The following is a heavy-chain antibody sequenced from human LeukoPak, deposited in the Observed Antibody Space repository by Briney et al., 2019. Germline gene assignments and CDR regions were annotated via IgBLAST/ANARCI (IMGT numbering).Heavy chain of an antibody. Sequence: PGGSLRLSCAASGFTFSSYSMNWVRQAPGKGLEWVAVISYDGSNKYYADSVKGRFTISRDNSKNTLYLQMNSLRAEDTAVYYCAKDRSRYYYDSSGYYHNWFDPWGQGTLVTVSS. D-gene: IGHD3-22*01. CDR3: AKDRSRYYYDSSGYYHNWFDP. J-gene: IGHJ5*02. CDR1: GFTFSSYS. V-gene: IGHV3-30*02. CDR2: ISYDGSNK.